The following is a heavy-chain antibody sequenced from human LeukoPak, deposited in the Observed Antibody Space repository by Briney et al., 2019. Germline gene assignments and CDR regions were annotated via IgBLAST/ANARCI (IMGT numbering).Heavy chain of an antibody. D-gene: IGHD3-22*01. CDR3: ARDGHYYDSSGYLDY. CDR1: GFTFSSYS. J-gene: IGHJ4*02. Sequence: GGSLRLSCAASGFTFSSYSMNWVRQAPGKGLEWVSSISSSSSYIYYADSVKGRFTISRDNAKNSLYLQMNSLRAEDTAVYYCARDGHYYDSSGYLDYWGQGTLVTVFS. V-gene: IGHV3-21*01. CDR2: ISSSSSYI.